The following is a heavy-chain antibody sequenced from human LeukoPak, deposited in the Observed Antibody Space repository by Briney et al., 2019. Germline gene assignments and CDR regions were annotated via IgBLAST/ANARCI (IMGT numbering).Heavy chain of an antibody. Sequence: SETLSLTCTVSGGSISSSSYYWGWIRQPPGKGLERIGSIYYSGGAYYNPSLKSRVTISVDTSKNQFSLKLSSVTAADTAVYYCARHGYNRYAFDIWGQGTMVTVSS. J-gene: IGHJ3*02. V-gene: IGHV4-39*01. CDR1: GGSISSSSYY. CDR2: IYYSGGA. CDR3: ARHGYNRYAFDI. D-gene: IGHD5-24*01.